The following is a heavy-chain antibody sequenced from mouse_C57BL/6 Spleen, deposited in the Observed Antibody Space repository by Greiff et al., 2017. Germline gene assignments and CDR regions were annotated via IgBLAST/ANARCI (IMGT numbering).Heavy chain of an antibody. D-gene: IGHD1-1*01. V-gene: IGHV6-6*01. CDR1: GFTFSDAW. Sequence: ESGGGLVQPGGSMKLSCAASGFTFSDAWMDWVRQSPEKGLEWVAAIRNKANNHATYYAESVNGRFTISRDASKSSVYLQMNSLRAEDTGIYYCTPSYYYGSSSFRYWYFDVWGTGTTVTVSS. CDR2: IRNKANNHAT. J-gene: IGHJ1*03. CDR3: TPSYYYGSSSFRYWYFDV.